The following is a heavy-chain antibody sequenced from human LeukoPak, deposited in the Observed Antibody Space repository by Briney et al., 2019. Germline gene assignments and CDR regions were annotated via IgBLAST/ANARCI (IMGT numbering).Heavy chain of an antibody. CDR1: GYTFTSYA. V-gene: IGHV1-3*01. D-gene: IGHD3-10*01. CDR3: ARDQGGLAGGFDY. CDR2: INAGNGNT. Sequence: ASVKVSCKASGYTFTSYAMYWVRQAPGQRLEWMGWINAGNGNTKYSQKFQGRVTITRDTSASTAYMELSSLRSEDTAVYYCARDQGGLAGGFDYWGQGTLVTVSS. J-gene: IGHJ4*02.